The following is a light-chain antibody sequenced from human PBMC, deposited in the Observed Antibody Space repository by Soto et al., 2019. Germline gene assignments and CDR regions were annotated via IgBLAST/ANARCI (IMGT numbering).Light chain of an antibody. CDR1: SRDVGGYNL. J-gene: IGLJ3*02. CDR2: EVT. Sequence: QSVLAQPGSVSGSAGQSITISCTGTSRDVGGYNLVSWYQQHPGTAPKLMIYEVTKRPSGISSRFSGSRSGNTASLTISGLQPEDEADYYCCAYAARSTLVFGGGTQLTVL. V-gene: IGLV2-14*01. CDR3: CAYAARSTLV.